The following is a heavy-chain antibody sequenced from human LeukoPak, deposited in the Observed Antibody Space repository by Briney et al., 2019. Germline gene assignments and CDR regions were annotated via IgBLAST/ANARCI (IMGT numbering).Heavy chain of an antibody. J-gene: IGHJ4*02. CDR3: AGEQWLVHYFDY. Sequence: SETLSLTCTVSGGSISSGRYYWSWIRQPAGKGLEWIGRIYTSGSTNYNPSLKSRVTISVDTSKNQFSLKLSSVTAADTAVYYCAGEQWLVHYFDYWGQGTLVTVSS. D-gene: IGHD6-19*01. CDR1: GGSISSGRYY. CDR2: IYTSGST. V-gene: IGHV4-61*02.